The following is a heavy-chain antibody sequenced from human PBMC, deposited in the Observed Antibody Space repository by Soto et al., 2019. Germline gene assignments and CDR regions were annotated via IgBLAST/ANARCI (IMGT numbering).Heavy chain of an antibody. D-gene: IGHD2-15*01. V-gene: IGHV1-18*01. CDR1: GYSFTSFG. CDR3: ARGGRWGYAYNDH. Sequence: QVQLVQSGAEVKKPGASVKVSCKASGYSFTSFGFTWVQQAPGQGLEWMGCISVTHGDTDFAQKFQGRLTMTTDTSTTTAFMELRSLRSDDTAMYYCARGGRWGYAYNDHWGQGTLVTVTS. CDR2: ISVTHGDT. J-gene: IGHJ5*02.